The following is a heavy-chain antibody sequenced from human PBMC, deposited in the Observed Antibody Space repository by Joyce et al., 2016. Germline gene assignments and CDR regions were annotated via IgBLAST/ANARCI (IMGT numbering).Heavy chain of an antibody. CDR3: ARALAGWNGLDY. J-gene: IGHJ4*02. Sequence: EVQLVESGGGLVKPGGSLRLSCAASGFTLSRYAFNWVRQAPGKGLEWVSFISSSGTYIYYGDSVKGRFTISRDNPKNSLFLQMNSLRAEDTAVYYCARALAGWNGLDYWGQESLVTVSS. V-gene: IGHV3-21*01. D-gene: IGHD1-1*01. CDR2: ISSSGTYI. CDR1: GFTLSRYA.